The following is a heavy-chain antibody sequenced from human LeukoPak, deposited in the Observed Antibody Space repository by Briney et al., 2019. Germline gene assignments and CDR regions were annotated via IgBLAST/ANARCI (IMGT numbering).Heavy chain of an antibody. J-gene: IGHJ4*02. Sequence: PGGSLRLSCAASGFTSSSYAMSWVRQAPGKGLEWVSAISGSGGSTYYADSVKGRFTISRDNSKNTLYLQMNSLRAEDTAVYYCAKGGYCSGGSCHATLFDYWGQGTLVTVSS. CDR2: ISGSGGST. CDR1: GFTSSSYA. D-gene: IGHD2-15*01. CDR3: AKGGYCSGGSCHATLFDY. V-gene: IGHV3-23*01.